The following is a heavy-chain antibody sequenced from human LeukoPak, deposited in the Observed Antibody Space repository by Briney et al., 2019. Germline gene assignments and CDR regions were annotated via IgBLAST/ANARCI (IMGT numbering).Heavy chain of an antibody. CDR1: GFTFSSFS. J-gene: IGHJ4*02. CDR3: ARAGRNIAVAGVDY. CDR2: ISSSSGSI. Sequence: GGSLRLSCAASGFTFSSFSMNWVRQAPGKGLEWVSSISSSSGSIYYADSLKGRFTISRDNAKNSLYLQMDSLRVEDTAVYYCARAGRNIAVAGVDYWGQGTLVTVSS. V-gene: IGHV3-21*01. D-gene: IGHD6-19*01.